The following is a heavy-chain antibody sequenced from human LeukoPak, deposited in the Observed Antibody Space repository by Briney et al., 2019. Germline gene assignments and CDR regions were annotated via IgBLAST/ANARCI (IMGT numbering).Heavy chain of an antibody. CDR3: ARDDDFVDY. J-gene: IGHJ4*02. V-gene: IGHV1-2*02. D-gene: IGHD1-1*01. CDR2: NNPNSGGT. CDR1: GYTFTGYY. Sequence: ASVKVSCKASGYTFTGYYMHWVRQAPGQGLEWMGWNNPNSGGTNYAQKFRGRVTMTRDTSNSTAYMDLSRLRSDDTAVYYCARDDDFVDYWGQGSLVTVSS.